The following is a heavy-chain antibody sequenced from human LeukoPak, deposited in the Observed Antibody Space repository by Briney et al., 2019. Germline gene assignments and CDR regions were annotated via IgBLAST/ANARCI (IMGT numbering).Heavy chain of an antibody. V-gene: IGHV4-59*01. CDR3: ARVWGDIVVVPPYMDV. D-gene: IGHD2-2*01. CDR1: GGSISSYY. Sequence: SETLSLTCTVSGGSISSYYWSWTRQPPGKGLEWIGYIYYSGSTNYNPSLKSRVTISVDTSKNQFSLKLSSVTAADTAVYYCARVWGDIVVVPPYMDVWGKGTTVTVSS. CDR2: IYYSGST. J-gene: IGHJ6*03.